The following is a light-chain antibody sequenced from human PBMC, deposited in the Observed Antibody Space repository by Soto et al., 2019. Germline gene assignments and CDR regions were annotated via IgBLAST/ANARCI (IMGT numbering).Light chain of an antibody. CDR1: QSITTF. CDR2: DAS. J-gene: IGKJ4*01. CDR3: QQYSTYPLT. V-gene: IGKV1-5*01. Sequence: DIQMTQSPSTLSASIGDRVTITCRASQSITTFLAWYQQKPGKAPQILIYDASKLEPEVPSRLSGGGSGTEFTLTISSLQPDDFATYYCQQYSTYPLTFGGGTRVEIK.